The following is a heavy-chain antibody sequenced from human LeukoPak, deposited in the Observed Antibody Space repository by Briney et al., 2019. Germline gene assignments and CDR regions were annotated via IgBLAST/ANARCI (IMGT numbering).Heavy chain of an antibody. J-gene: IGHJ4*02. CDR1: GGSFSSYY. D-gene: IGHD2-8*01. V-gene: IGHV4-34*01. CDR3: ARQWSGGRMCDY. CDR2: INHSGST. Sequence: PSETLSLTCAVYGGSFSSYYRSWIRQPPGKGLEWLGEINHSGSTNYNPSLKSRVTISVDTSKNQFSLKLSCVTAADTAVYYCARQWSGGRMCDYWGQGTLVTVSS.